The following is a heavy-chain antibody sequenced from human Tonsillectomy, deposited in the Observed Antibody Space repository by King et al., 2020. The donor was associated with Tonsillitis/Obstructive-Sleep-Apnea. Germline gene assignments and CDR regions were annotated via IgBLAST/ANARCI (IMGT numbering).Heavy chain of an antibody. J-gene: IGHJ4*02. D-gene: IGHD6-6*01. V-gene: IGHV4-39*01. CDR3: AILEYSSSSVDY. Sequence: QLQESGPGLVKPSETLSLTCTVSGGSISSSSYYWGWLRQPPGKGLEWIGRIYFMGSTDYNPSLRVRVTPSVDPSKNQFSLKLSSVTAADTAVYYCAILEYSSSSVDYWGQGTLVTVSS. CDR2: IYFMGST. CDR1: GGSISSSSYY.